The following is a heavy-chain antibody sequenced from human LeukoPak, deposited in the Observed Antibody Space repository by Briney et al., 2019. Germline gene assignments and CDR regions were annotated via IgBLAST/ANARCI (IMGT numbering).Heavy chain of an antibody. V-gene: IGHV4-4*02. J-gene: IGHJ3*02. CDR1: GGSISSSNW. CDR2: IYHSGST. CDR3: ARDGEDGSGSQHAFDI. D-gene: IGHD3-10*01. Sequence: SGTLSLTCAVSGGSISSSNWWSWVRQPPGKGLEWIGEIYHSGSTNYNPSLKSRVTISVDKSKNQFSLKLSSVTAADTAVYYCARDGEDGSGSQHAFDIWGQGTMVTVSS.